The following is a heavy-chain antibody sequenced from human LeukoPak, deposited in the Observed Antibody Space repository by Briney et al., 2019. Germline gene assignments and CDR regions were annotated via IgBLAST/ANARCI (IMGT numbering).Heavy chain of an antibody. V-gene: IGHV3-23*01. CDR2: LSGSGGST. D-gene: IGHD1/OR15-1a*01. CDR3: AKAWLEQGGMFDY. Sequence: GFALRLSCVASGFTFSSYAMIWVRQAPGEGREGVSLLSGSGGSTYYADSVKGRFTISRDNSKNTLYLQMNSLRAEDTAVYYCAKAWLEQGGMFDYWGQGTPVTVSS. CDR1: GFTFSSYA. J-gene: IGHJ4*02.